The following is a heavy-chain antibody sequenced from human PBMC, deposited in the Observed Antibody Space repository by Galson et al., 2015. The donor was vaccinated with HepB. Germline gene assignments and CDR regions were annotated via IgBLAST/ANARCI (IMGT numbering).Heavy chain of an antibody. D-gene: IGHD2-2*01. V-gene: IGHV3-15*01. Sequence: SLRLSCAASGFTFSNAWMSWVRQAPGKGLEWVGRIKSKTDGGTTDYAAPVKGRFTISRDDSKNTLYLQMNSLKTEDTAVYYCTMRSIVVVPAAIGWYFDLWGRGTLVTVSS. CDR3: TMRSIVVVPAAIGWYFDL. CDR1: GFTFSNAW. CDR2: IKSKTDGGTT. J-gene: IGHJ2*01.